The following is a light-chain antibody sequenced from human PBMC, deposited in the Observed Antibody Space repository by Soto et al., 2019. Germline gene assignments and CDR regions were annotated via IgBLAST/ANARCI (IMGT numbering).Light chain of an antibody. CDR2: TAS. Sequence: DIQMTQSPSSLAASVGDRVTISCRASQSIMTYLNWYPQKPGEAPKLLIYTASTLHSGVPSRFSGSGSGTDFTLTISSLQHEDFATYYCQQTYRAPRTFGQGTKVEIK. J-gene: IGKJ1*01. CDR3: QQTYRAPRT. V-gene: IGKV1-39*01. CDR1: QSIMTY.